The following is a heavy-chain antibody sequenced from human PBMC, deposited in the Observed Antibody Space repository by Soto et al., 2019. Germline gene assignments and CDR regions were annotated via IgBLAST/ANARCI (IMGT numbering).Heavy chain of an antibody. CDR1: GGTFSSYA. CDR3: ARWARYCISTSCYSTFDY. J-gene: IGHJ4*02. CDR2: IIPIFGTA. Sequence: QVQLMQSGAEVKKPGSSVKVSCKASGGTFSSYAISWVRQAPGQGLEWMGGIIPIFGTANYAQKFQGRVTIPADESTSTAYMELSSLRSEDTAVYDCARWARYCISTSCYSTFDYWGQGTLVTVSS. D-gene: IGHD2-2*01. V-gene: IGHV1-69*12.